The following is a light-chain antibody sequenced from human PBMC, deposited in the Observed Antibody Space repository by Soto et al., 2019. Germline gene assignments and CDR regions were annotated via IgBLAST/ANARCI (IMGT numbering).Light chain of an antibody. CDR1: QGISTY. J-gene: IGKJ5*01. V-gene: IGKV1-9*01. CDR3: QQLLSYPIT. Sequence: DIQMTQSPSSLSASVGYRVTIACRASQGISTYLAWYQQKPGKTPKLLIYAASTLQSGVPLSFGGSGSGTSFTLTISSLQPEDFATYYCQQLLSYPITSGQGTRLEIK. CDR2: AAS.